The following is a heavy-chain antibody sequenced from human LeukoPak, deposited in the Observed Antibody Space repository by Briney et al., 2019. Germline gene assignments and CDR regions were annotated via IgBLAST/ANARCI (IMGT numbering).Heavy chain of an antibody. CDR2: ISSSRSTI. D-gene: IGHD6-19*01. J-gene: IGHJ4*02. CDR3: AREEGSGWQEGLCDY. V-gene: IGHV3-48*01. CDR1: GFSFSSYS. Sequence: PGGSLRLSCAASGFSFSSYSMNWVRQAPGKGLEWVSYISSSRSTIYYADSVKGRFTISRDNAKNSLYLQMNSLRAEDTAVYYCAREEGSGWQEGLCDYWGQGTLVTVSS.